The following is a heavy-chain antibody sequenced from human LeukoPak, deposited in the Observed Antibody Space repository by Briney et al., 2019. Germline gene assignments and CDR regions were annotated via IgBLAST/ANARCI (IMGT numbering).Heavy chain of an antibody. CDR2: IYSSGST. CDR3: ARDSGRWELHD. CDR1: GGSISSYY. D-gene: IGHD1-26*01. V-gene: IGHV4-4*07. J-gene: IGHJ4*02. Sequence: SEILSLTCTVSGGSISSYYWNWIRQPAGKGLEWIGRIYSSGSTNYNPSLKSRVTLSVGTSKDRFSLKLSSVTAADTAVYYCARDSGRWELHDWGQGTLVTVTS.